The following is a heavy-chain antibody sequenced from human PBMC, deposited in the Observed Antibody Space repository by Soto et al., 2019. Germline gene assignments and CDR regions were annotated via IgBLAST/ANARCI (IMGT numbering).Heavy chain of an antibody. CDR1: GFTFDDYA. CDR2: ISWNSGSI. J-gene: IGHJ4*02. CDR3: AKAKVDSVRGSYRAAFDY. Sequence: GGSLRLSCAASGFTFDDYAMHWVRQAPGKGLEWVSGISWNSGSIGYADSVKGRFTISRDNAKNSLYLQMNSLRAEDTALYYCAKAKVDSVRGSYRAAFDYWGQGTLVTVSS. V-gene: IGHV3-9*01. D-gene: IGHD3-16*02.